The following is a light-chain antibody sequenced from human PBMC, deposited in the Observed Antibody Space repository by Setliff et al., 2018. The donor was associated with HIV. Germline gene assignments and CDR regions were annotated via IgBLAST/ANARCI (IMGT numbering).Light chain of an antibody. V-gene: IGLV2-11*01. J-gene: IGLJ3*02. Sequence: QSALIQPRSVSGSPGQSVTISCTGTSSDVGGYNYVSWYQQHPGKAPKLMIYDVSKRPSGVPDRFSGSKSGNTASLTISGLQAEDEADYYCCSYAGSYNWVFGGGTKVTVL. CDR1: SSDVGGYNY. CDR3: CSYAGSYNWV. CDR2: DVS.